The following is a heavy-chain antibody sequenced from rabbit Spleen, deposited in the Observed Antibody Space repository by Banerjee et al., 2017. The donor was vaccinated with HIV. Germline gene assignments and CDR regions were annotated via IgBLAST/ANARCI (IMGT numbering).Heavy chain of an antibody. Sequence: QSLEESGGDLVKPGASLTLTCTASGFSFSGGYYMCWVRQAPGKGLEWVACIYASSGSTYYTNWAKGRFTISKTSSTTMTLQMTSLTAADAATYFCARDAGTSFSTYGMDLWGPGTLVTVS. CDR2: IYASSGST. V-gene: IGHV1S40*01. J-gene: IGHJ6*01. CDR3: ARDAGTSFSTYGMDL. CDR1: GFSFSGGYY. D-gene: IGHD8-1*01.